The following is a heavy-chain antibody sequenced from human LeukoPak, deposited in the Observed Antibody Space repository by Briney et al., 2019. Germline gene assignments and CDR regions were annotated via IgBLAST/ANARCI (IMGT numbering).Heavy chain of an antibody. D-gene: IGHD3-10*01. CDR2: IYYSGST. V-gene: IGHV4-39*01. J-gene: IGHJ4*02. Sequence: SETLSLNCSVSGASISNSDHYWTWVRQPPGKGLEGIGSIYYSGSTYYNPSLKSRVTLSVDTSKNQFSLKLNSATAADTAVYYCARHGLRQFARSHFDYWGQGTLVTVSS. CDR1: GASISNSDHY. CDR3: ARHGLRQFARSHFDY.